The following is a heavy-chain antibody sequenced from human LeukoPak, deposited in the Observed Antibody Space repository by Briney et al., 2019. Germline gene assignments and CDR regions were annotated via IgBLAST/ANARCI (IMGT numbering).Heavy chain of an antibody. Sequence: PGGSLRLSCSVSGFTFSNYAVHWVRQAPGKGLEWVSLISGGSGNIYYVDSVKGRFTISRDNSKNTLYVQMTSLRAEDTAIYYCAKGSDYYGSVTSKKTDWGQGTLVTVSS. CDR3: AKGSDYYGSVTSKKTD. CDR2: ISGGSGNI. CDR1: GFTFSNYA. D-gene: IGHD3-10*01. J-gene: IGHJ4*02. V-gene: IGHV3-23*01.